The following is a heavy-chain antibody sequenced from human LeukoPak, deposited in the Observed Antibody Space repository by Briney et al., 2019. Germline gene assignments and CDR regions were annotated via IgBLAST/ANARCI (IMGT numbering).Heavy chain of an antibody. D-gene: IGHD5-18*01. J-gene: IGHJ4*02. CDR3: ARLRYTYGPFDY. V-gene: IGHV4-59*01. Sequence: SETLSLTCTVSGVSISSYYWSWIRQPPGKGLEWIGYIYYSGSTNYNPSLKSRVTISVDTSKNQFSLKLSSVTAADTAVYYCARLRYTYGPFDYWGQGILVTVSS. CDR2: IYYSGST. CDR1: GVSISSYY.